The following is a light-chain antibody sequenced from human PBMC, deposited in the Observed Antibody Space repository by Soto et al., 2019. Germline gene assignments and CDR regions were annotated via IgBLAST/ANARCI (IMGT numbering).Light chain of an antibody. CDR1: QSISSY. CDR2: AAA. V-gene: IGKV1-39*01. CDR3: QQSYSTLTWT. J-gene: IGKJ1*01. Sequence: DIQMTQSPSSLSASVGDRVTITCRASQSISSYFNWYQQKPGKAPKLLIYAAASLQIGVPSRFSGSGSGTDFTLTISSLQPEDFSTYYCQQSYSTLTWTFGQGTKVEIK.